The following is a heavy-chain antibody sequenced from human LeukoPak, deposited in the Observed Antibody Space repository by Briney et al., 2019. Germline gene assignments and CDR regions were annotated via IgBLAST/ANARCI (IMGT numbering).Heavy chain of an antibody. D-gene: IGHD6-19*01. J-gene: IGHJ4*02. V-gene: IGHV3-30-3*01. CDR1: GFTFSSYA. Sequence: PGGSLRLSCAASGFTFSSYAMHWVRQAPGKGLEWVAVISYDGSNKYYADSVKGRFTISRDNSKNTLYLQMNSLRAEDAAVYYCARESTAVAPLDYWGQGTLVTVSS. CDR2: ISYDGSNK. CDR3: ARESTAVAPLDY.